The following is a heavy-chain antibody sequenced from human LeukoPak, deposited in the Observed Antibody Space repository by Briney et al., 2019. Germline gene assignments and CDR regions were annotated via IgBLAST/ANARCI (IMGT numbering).Heavy chain of an antibody. CDR3: ARQNTINHDAFDI. CDR2: IYYSGST. V-gene: IGHV4-39*01. J-gene: IGHJ3*02. Sequence: SETLSLTCTVSGGSISSSSYYWSWIRQPPGKGLEWIGSIYYSGSTYYNPSLKSRVTISVDTSKNQFSLKLSSVTAADTAVYYCARQNTINHDAFDIWGQGTMVTVSS. D-gene: IGHD3-9*01. CDR1: GGSISSSSYY.